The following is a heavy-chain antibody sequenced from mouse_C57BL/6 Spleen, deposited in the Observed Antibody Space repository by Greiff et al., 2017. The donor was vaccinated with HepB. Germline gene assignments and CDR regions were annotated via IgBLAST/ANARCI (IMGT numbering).Heavy chain of an antibody. CDR2: IHPNSGST. V-gene: IGHV1-64*01. CDR3: ARRYDYSYAMDY. D-gene: IGHD2-4*01. J-gene: IGHJ4*01. CDR1: GYTFTSYW. Sequence: QVQLQQPGAELVKPGASVKLSCKASGYTFTSYWMHWVKQRPGQGLEWIGMIHPNSGSTNYNEKFKSKATLTVDKSSSTAYMQLSSLTSEDSAVYYCARRYDYSYAMDYWGQGTSVTVSS.